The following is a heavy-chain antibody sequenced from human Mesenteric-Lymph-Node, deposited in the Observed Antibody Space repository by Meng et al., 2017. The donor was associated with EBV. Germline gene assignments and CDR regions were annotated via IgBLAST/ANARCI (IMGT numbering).Heavy chain of an antibody. V-gene: IGHV4-4*02. CDR1: GDSINNNRW. J-gene: IGHJ4*02. CDR2: IFQTGST. Sequence: QGSLPWSGPGLVKPSETLALTCALSGDSINNNRWWSWVRQPPGRGLEWIGEIFQTGSTNYSPSLRSRVTISLDTSMNQFSLKLSSVTAADTAVYYCARDVVPLDPESRADWGPGTLVTVSS. CDR3: ARDVVPLDPESRAD. D-gene: IGHD1-1*01.